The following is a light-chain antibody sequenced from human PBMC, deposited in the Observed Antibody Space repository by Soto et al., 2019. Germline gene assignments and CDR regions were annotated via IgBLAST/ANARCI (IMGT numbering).Light chain of an antibody. CDR3: QEYNSYSGT. V-gene: IGKV1-5*01. CDR2: DAS. J-gene: IGKJ1*01. Sequence: DIHVTQSPSSVSASVGDRVTITCRASQSLGIWLAWHQQKPGKAPKLLIYDASTLKRGVPSRFSGSGSGTKFTLTISSLQPEDFATYYCQEYNSYSGTFGQGTKVDI. CDR1: QSLGIW.